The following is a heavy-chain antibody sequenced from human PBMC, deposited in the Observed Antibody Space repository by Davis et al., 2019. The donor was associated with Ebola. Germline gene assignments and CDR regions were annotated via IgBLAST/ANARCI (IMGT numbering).Heavy chain of an antibody. D-gene: IGHD3-22*01. CDR1: GFTFSSYG. V-gene: IGHV3-33*01. CDR3: ARDHYDSSAHNWFDP. J-gene: IGHJ5*02. CDR2: IWYDGSNE. Sequence: GESLKISCAASGFTFSSYGMHWVRQAPGKGLEWVAVIWYDGSNEDYADSVKGRFTISRDNSKNTLYLQMNSLRAEDTAVCYCARDHYDSSAHNWFDPWGQGTLVTVSS.